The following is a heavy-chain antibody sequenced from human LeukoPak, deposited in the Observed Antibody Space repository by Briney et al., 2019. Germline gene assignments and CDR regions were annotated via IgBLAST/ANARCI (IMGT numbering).Heavy chain of an antibody. J-gene: IGHJ4*02. CDR3: ARELHSSWFDY. CDR1: GYAFTDCH. CDR2: INPNTGVP. Sequence: ASLKVSCKGSGYAFTDCHVQWVRQTPGQGLEWMWWINPNTGVPKYAQKFEGWVTITRDTSISTAYMALSRLRSDDTAIYYCARELHSSWFDYWGQGTLVTVSS. V-gene: IGHV1-2*04. D-gene: IGHD6-13*01.